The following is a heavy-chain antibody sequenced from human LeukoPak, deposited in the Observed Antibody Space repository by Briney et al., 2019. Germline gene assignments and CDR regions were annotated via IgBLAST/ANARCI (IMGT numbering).Heavy chain of an antibody. D-gene: IGHD3-10*01. V-gene: IGHV4-4*07. Sequence: SETLSLTCSVSGGSISSYYWSWIRQPPGKGPERIGHIYNSGSTNYNPSLKSRVTISVDTSKNQFSLKLSSVTAADTAVYYWARDVKSRRRLWFGELSVYNYYYMDVWGEGNTVTISS. J-gene: IGHJ6*03. CDR2: IYNSGST. CDR3: ARDVKSRRRLWFGELSVYNYYYMDV. CDR1: GGSISSYY.